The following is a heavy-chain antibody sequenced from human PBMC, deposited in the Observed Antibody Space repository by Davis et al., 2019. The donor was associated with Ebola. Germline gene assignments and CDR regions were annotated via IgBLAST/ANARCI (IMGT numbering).Heavy chain of an antibody. J-gene: IGHJ4*02. CDR1: GGSISSSSYY. CDR2: IYYSGST. D-gene: IGHD5-12*01. CDR3: ARDLRGGGYDGWGY. Sequence: MPSETLSLTCTVSGGSISSSSYYWGWIRQPPGKGLEWIGSIYYSGSTYYNPSLKSRVTISVDTSKNQFSLKLSSVTAADTAVYYCARDLRGGGYDGWGYWGQGTLVSVSS. V-gene: IGHV4-39*01.